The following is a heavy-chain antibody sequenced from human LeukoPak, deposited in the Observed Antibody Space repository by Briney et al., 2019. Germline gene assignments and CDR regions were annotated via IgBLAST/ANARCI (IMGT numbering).Heavy chain of an antibody. J-gene: IGHJ4*02. CDR2: IYHSGST. D-gene: IGHD3-10*01. Sequence: PSETLSLTCAVYGGSFSGYYWGWIRQPPGKGLEWIGSIYHSGSTYYNPSLKSRVTISVDTSKNQFSLKLSSVTAADTAVYYCARLNYYGSGSYYPHFDYWGQGTLVTVSS. CDR3: ARLNYYGSGSYYPHFDY. V-gene: IGHV4-34*01. CDR1: GGSFSGYY.